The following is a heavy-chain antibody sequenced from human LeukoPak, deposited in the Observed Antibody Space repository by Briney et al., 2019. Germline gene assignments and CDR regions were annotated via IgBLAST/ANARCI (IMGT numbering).Heavy chain of an antibody. Sequence: ASVKVSCKASGYTFTSYYMHWVRQAPGQGLEWMGIINPSGGSTSYAQKFQGRVTMTRDTSTSTVYMELSSLRSEDTAVYYCARAPRVRGKPFGNWFDLWGQGTLVTVSS. V-gene: IGHV1-46*01. CDR1: GYTFTSYY. CDR3: ARAPRVRGKPFGNWFDL. D-gene: IGHD3-10*01. CDR2: INPSGGST. J-gene: IGHJ5*02.